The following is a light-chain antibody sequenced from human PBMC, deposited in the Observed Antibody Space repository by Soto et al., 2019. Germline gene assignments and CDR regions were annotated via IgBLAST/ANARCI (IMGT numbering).Light chain of an antibody. J-gene: IGKJ5*01. CDR1: QSVSSGY. CDR2: GAS. Sequence: SVEERCAGNPSISRGERATLSCRASQSVSSGYLAWYRQKPGQAPRLLIYGASSRAAGIPDRFSGSGSGTDVTLTISSLEPEEFSVYCCQQLSNWSSLTFADGTQVDI. V-gene: IGKV3D-20*02. CDR3: QQLSNWSSLT.